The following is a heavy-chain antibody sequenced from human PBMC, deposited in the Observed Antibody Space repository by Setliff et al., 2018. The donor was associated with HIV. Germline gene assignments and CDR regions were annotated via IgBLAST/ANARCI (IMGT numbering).Heavy chain of an antibody. CDR2: INHAGST. J-gene: IGHJ6*02. CDR1: GASFSGYF. Sequence: SETLSLTCTLYGASFSGYFWSWIRQPPGKGLEWIGEINHAGSTNFNPSLKGRVTISVDTSKNQFSLKLTSVTAADTAVYYCARRSIVGSTRGYYYYALDVWGQGTTVTVSS. D-gene: IGHD1-26*01. CDR3: ARRSIVGSTRGYYYYALDV. V-gene: IGHV4-34*01.